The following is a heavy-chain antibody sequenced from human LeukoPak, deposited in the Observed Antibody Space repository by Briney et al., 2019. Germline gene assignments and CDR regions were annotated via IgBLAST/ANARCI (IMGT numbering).Heavy chain of an antibody. J-gene: IGHJ5*02. D-gene: IGHD2-15*01. Sequence: ASVKVSCKASGYTFTSYGISWVRQAPGQGLEWMGWTSAYNGNTNYAQKLQGRVTMTTDTSTSTAYMELRSLRSDDTAVYYCAGGCSGGSCYRNWFDPWGQGTLVTVSS. CDR3: AGGCSGGSCYRNWFDP. V-gene: IGHV1-18*01. CDR2: TSAYNGNT. CDR1: GYTFTSYG.